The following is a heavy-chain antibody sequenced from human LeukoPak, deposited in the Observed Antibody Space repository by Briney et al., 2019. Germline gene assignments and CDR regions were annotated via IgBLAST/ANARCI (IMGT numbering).Heavy chain of an antibody. V-gene: IGHV4-38-2*02. CDR1: GYSISSGYY. D-gene: IGHD3-22*01. J-gene: IGHJ4*02. CDR2: INHSGST. Sequence: SETLSLTCTVSGYSISSGYYWGWIRQPPGKGLEWIGEINHSGSTNYNPSLKSRVTISVDTSKNQFSLKLSSVTAADTAVYYCASSKTYYYDSSGSFVNYWGQGALVTVSS. CDR3: ASSKTYYYDSSGSFVNY.